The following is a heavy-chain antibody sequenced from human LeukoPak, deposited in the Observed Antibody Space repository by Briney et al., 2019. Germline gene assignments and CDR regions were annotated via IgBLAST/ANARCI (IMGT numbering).Heavy chain of an antibody. V-gene: IGHV4-59*01. CDR2: IYYSGTT. CDR3: AREDPQTTVPEGLDV. Sequence: PSEALSLTCAVSGGSIGSYYWSWLRQPPGRGQELIGYIYYSGTTNYNPSLKSRVTISVDTSKNQFSLKLTSVTAADTAVYYCAREDPQTTVPEGLDVWGQGTTVTVSS. D-gene: IGHD4-17*01. CDR1: GGSIGSYY. J-gene: IGHJ6*02.